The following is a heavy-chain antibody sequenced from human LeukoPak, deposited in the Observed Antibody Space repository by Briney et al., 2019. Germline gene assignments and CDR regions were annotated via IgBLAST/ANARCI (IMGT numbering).Heavy chain of an antibody. Sequence: GGSLRLSCAASGFIFSSYAMSWVRQAPGKGLEWVSGISDSGGSTYYADSVKGRFTISRDDSKNTLYLQMNNLRGEDTAVYYCAKDKLTYCSSISCSFDNWGQGTLVTVSS. CDR1: GFIFSSYA. CDR2: ISDSGGST. V-gene: IGHV3-23*01. D-gene: IGHD2-2*01. J-gene: IGHJ4*02. CDR3: AKDKLTYCSSISCSFDN.